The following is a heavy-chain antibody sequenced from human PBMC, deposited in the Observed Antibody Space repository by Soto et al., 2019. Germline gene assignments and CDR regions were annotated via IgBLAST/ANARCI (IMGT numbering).Heavy chain of an antibody. CDR1: GFSLTTSGVG. V-gene: IGHV2-5*02. D-gene: IGHD3-3*01. CDR3: AHRVLLTVFGLVTTTAIYFDF. CDR2: IYWDDDK. J-gene: IGHJ4*02. Sequence: SGPTLVNPTETLTLTCRFSGFSLTTSGVGVGWIRQSPGKAPEWLALIYWDDDKRYSASLKSRLTITKDTSKNHVVLTVSDLDPTVTATYYCAHRVLLTVFGLVTTTAIYFDFWGQGTPVTVSS.